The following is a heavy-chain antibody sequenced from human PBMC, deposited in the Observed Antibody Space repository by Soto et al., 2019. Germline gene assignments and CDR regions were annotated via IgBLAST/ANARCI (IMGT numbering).Heavy chain of an antibody. Sequence: GGSLRLSCAASGFIVSSYYMSWVRQAPGKGLEWVSLIYTGGSTYYADSVKGRFTIYRDNSKNTLYLQMNSLRAEDTAMYYCAREKSGPTSYYYYGMDVWGQGTTVTVSS. CDR2: IYTGGST. CDR3: AREKSGPTSYYYYGMDV. CDR1: GFIVSSYY. J-gene: IGHJ6*02. D-gene: IGHD1-7*01. V-gene: IGHV3-53*01.